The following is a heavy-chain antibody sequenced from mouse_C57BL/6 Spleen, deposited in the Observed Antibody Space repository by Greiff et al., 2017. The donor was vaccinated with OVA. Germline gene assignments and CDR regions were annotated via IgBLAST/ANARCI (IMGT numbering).Heavy chain of an antibody. CDR2: IDPANGNT. Sequence: VQLKQSVAELVRPGASVKLSCTASGFNIKNTYMHWVKQRPEQGLEWIGRIDPANGNTKYAPKFQGKATITADKSSSTAYMQLSSLTSEDSAVYYCARDYGSGTWFAYWGQGTLVTVSA. J-gene: IGHJ3*01. D-gene: IGHD1-1*01. CDR1: GFNIKNTY. CDR3: ARDYGSGTWFAY. V-gene: IGHV14-3*01.